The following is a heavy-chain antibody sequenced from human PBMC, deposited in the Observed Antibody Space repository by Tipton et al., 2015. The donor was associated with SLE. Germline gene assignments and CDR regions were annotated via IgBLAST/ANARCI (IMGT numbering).Heavy chain of an antibody. J-gene: IGHJ6*02. CDR1: GGTIRTNY. Sequence: TLSLTCSVSGGTIRTNYWIWIRQPPGKGLEWIGYISYGGGTNYNPSLKSRVTISLDTAKNQISLKLTSVTAADTAMYYCARGMVTWRGAILGVDVWGQGTTVNVSS. D-gene: IGHD2-21*02. CDR2: ISYGGGT. CDR3: ARGMVTWRGAILGVDV. V-gene: IGHV4-59*08.